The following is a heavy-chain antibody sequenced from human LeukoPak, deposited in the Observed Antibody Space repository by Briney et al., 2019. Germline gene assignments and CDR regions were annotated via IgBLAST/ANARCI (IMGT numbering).Heavy chain of an antibody. V-gene: IGHV4-61*02. D-gene: IGHD6-13*01. CDR2: IYTSGST. J-gene: IGHJ6*03. Sequence: SQTLSLTCTVSGGSISSGSYYWSWIRQPAGKGLEWIGRIYTSGSTNYNPSLKSRVTISVDTSKNQFSLKLSSVTAADTAVYYCAREGQQLAPYYMDVWGKGTTVTVSS. CDR3: AREGQQLAPYYMDV. CDR1: GGSISSGSYY.